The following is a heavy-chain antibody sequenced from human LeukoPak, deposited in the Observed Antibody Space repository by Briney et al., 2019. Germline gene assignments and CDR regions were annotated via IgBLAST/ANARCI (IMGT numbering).Heavy chain of an antibody. J-gene: IGHJ4*02. V-gene: IGHV4-4*02. CDR1: GGSISSSNW. D-gene: IGHD3-10*01. CDR3: ARDGYYGSGSDYFDS. Sequence: SETLSLTCAVSGGSISSSNWWSWVRQPPGKGLEWIGEIYHSGSTNYNPSLKSRVTISVDKSKNQFSLKLSSVTAADTAVYYCARDGYYGSGSDYFDSWGQGTLVTVSS. CDR2: IYHSGST.